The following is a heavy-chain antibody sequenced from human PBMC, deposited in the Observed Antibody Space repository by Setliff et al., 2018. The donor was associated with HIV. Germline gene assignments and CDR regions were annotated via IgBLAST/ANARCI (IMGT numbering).Heavy chain of an antibody. Sequence: GESLKISCTASGYSFDSYWIGWVRQVPGKGLGWLGIVYPLDSDTKYSPPLRGPFTISADKSTNTAFLQWSSLRASDSAIYYCARHRVGVTPSSEYYFDFWGQGTQVTVSS. CDR1: GYSFDSYW. J-gene: IGHJ4*02. CDR2: VYPLDSDT. CDR3: ARHRVGVTPSSEYYFDF. D-gene: IGHD1-26*01. V-gene: IGHV5-51*01.